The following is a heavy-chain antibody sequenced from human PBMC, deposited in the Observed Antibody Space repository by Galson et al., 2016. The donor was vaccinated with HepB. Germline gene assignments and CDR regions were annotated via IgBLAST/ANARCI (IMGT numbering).Heavy chain of an antibody. CDR1: GLSVNSLN. D-gene: IGHD2-21*01. J-gene: IGHJ4*02. CDR2: VSYSGKFI. Sequence: LRLSCAASGLSVNSLNMNWVRQAPGKGLEWVSYVSYSGKFIWYADSVKGRFTISRDNATNSLNLQMNSLRDVDTAVYYCATDQAWAYDNWGQGTLVTVSS. V-gene: IGHV3-48*03. CDR3: ATDQAWAYDN.